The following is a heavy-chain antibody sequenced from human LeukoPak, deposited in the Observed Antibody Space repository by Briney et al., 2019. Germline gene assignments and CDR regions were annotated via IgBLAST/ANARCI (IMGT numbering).Heavy chain of an antibody. CDR3: ARLSRTTAVAS. V-gene: IGHV4-59*08. CDR1: DASITFYY. CDR2: MYYSGST. Sequence: SETLCLTCNVSDASITFYYWSWIRQSPGKGLEWIGYMYYSGSTSYNPSLKSRLTMSVDTSRNQFSLKLNSVTAADTAVYYCARLSRTTAVASWGQGTLVTVSS. D-gene: IGHD4-17*01. J-gene: IGHJ5*02.